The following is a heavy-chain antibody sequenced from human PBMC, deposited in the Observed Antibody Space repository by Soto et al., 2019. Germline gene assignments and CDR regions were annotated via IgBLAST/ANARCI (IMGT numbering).Heavy chain of an antibody. V-gene: IGHV3-33*01. CDR1: GFTFNSYG. J-gene: IGHJ4*02. Sequence: QVQLVESGGGVVQPGRSLRLSCAVSGFTFNSYGMQWVRQAPGKGLEWVALIWYDGSNKYYADSVKGRFTISRDDSKNTMYLQMNSLRAEDTALYYCARDTFKLDYWGQGTLVTVSS. CDR3: ARDTFKLDY. CDR2: IWYDGSNK.